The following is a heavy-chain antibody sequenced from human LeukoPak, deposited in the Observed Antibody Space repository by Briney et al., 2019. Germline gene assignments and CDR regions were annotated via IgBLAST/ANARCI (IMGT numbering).Heavy chain of an antibody. J-gene: IGHJ5*02. CDR2: ISCGGSEI. V-gene: IGHV3-30*03. Sequence: GGSLRLSCAASGFTFSAYGMHWFRQAPGKGLEWVSFISCGGSEIYIVESVKGRFTISRDNSKNTLYLQMNSLRAEDTAVYYCARGLPTYYYDSSGLNWFDPWGQRTLVTVSS. D-gene: IGHD3-22*01. CDR1: GFTFSAYG. CDR3: ARGLPTYYYDSSGLNWFDP.